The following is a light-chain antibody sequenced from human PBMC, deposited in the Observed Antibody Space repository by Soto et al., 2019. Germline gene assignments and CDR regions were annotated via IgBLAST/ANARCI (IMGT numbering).Light chain of an antibody. V-gene: IGLV2-18*02. Sequence: QSALTQPPSVSGSPGQSVAISCTGTSSDVGTYNRVSWYQQPPGTAPKLMIYDVNNRPSGVTDRFSGSKSGNTASLTISGLQADDEADYYCSSFTGSNTYVFGTGTKLTVL. CDR3: SSFTGSNTYV. CDR2: DVN. J-gene: IGLJ1*01. CDR1: SSDVGTYNR.